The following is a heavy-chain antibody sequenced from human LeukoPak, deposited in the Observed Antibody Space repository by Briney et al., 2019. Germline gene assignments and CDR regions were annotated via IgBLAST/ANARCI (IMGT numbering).Heavy chain of an antibody. CDR2: IIPIFGTA. CDR1: GGTFSSYA. D-gene: IGHD3-9*01. Sequence: SVKVSCKASGGTFSSYAISWVRQAPGQGLEWMGGIIPIFGTANYAQKFQGRVTITADESTSTAYMELSSLRSEDTAVYYCARGRRVRYFDWSTPIYYYYYYMDVWGKGTTVTISS. V-gene: IGHV1-69*13. CDR3: ARGRRVRYFDWSTPIYYYYYYMDV. J-gene: IGHJ6*03.